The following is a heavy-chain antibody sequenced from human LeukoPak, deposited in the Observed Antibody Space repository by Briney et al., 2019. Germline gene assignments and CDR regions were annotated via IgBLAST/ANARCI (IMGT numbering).Heavy chain of an antibody. J-gene: IGHJ5*02. CDR3: ARFEQLVQPPGWFDP. CDR2: INHSGST. D-gene: IGHD6-6*01. CDR1: GGSFSGYY. Sequence: SETLSLTCAVYGGSFSGYYWSWIRQPPGKGLEWIGEINHSGSTNYNPSLKSRVTISVDTSKNQFSLKLSSVTAADTAVYYCARFEQLVQPPGWFDPWGQGTLVTVSS. V-gene: IGHV4-34*01.